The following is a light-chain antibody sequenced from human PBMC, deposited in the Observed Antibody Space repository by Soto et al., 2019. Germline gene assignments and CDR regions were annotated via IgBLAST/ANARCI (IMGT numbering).Light chain of an antibody. CDR2: VNSGGSH. J-gene: IGLJ7*01. CDR1: SGHSNYA. Sequence: QPVPTQSPSASASLGASVKLTCTLSSGHSNYAIAWHQRQPEKGPRFLMKVNSGGSHIKGDGIPDRFSGSSSGAERYLFISSLQSEDEADYYCQTWGTGSAIVVFGGGTQLTVL. CDR3: QTWGTGSAIVV. V-gene: IGLV4-69*01.